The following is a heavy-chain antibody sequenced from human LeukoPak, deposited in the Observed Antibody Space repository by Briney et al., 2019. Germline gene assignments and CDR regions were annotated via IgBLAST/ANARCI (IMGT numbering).Heavy chain of an antibody. Sequence: ASVKVSCKASGGTFSSYAISWVRQAPGQGLEWMGGIIPIFGTENYAQKFQGRVTITTDESTSTAYMELSSLRSEDTAVYYCAIETARGFGELLGAFDIWGQGTMVTVSS. CDR3: AIETARGFGELLGAFDI. CDR2: IIPIFGTE. J-gene: IGHJ3*02. CDR1: GGTFSSYA. V-gene: IGHV1-69*05. D-gene: IGHD3-10*01.